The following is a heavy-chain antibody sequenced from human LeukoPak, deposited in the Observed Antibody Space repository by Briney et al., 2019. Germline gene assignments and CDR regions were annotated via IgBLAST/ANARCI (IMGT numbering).Heavy chain of an antibody. D-gene: IGHD3-22*01. CDR2: ISAYNGNT. CDR1: GYTLTSYG. Sequence: GASVKVSCKASGYTLTSYGISWVRQAPGQGLEWMGWISAYNGNTNYAQKLQGRVTMTTDTSTSTAYMELRSLRSDDTAVYYCASPQLVMGAFDIWGQGTMVTVSS. J-gene: IGHJ3*02. V-gene: IGHV1-18*01. CDR3: ASPQLVMGAFDI.